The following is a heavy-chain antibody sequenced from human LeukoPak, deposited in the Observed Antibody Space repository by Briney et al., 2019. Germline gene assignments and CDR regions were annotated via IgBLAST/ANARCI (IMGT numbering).Heavy chain of an antibody. V-gene: IGHV1-8*01. CDR1: GYTFTSYD. Sequence: GASVKVSCKASGYTFTSYDISWVRQATGQGLEWMGWMNPNSGNTGYAQKFQGRVTMTRNTSISTAYMELSSLRSEDTAVYYCARVHVLRYFDKRYYYYYGMDVWGQGTTVTVSS. J-gene: IGHJ6*02. D-gene: IGHD3-9*01. CDR2: MNPNSGNT. CDR3: ARVHVLRYFDKRYYYYYGMDV.